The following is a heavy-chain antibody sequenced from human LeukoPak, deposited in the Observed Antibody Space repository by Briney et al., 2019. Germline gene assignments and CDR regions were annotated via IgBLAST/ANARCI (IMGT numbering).Heavy chain of an antibody. V-gene: IGHV4-30-4*01. CDR3: ARWGYSSSYYYYGMDV. CDR2: IYYSGST. CDR1: GGSISSGDYY. J-gene: IGHJ6*02. Sequence: PSETLSLTCTVSGGSISSGDYYWSWIRQPPGKGLEWIGYIYYSGSTYYNPSLKSRVTISVDTSKDQFSLRLSSVTLADTAVYYCARWGYSSSYYYYGMDVWGQGTTVTVSS. D-gene: IGHD5-18*01.